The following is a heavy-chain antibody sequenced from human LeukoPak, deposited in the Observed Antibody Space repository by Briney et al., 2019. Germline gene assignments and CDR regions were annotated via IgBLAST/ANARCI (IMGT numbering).Heavy chain of an antibody. Sequence: GGSLRLSCAASGFTLSAYSMNWVRHTLGRGLEWVANINGRGITIHYADSFRGRFTISRDNTKNSLNLQMNNLRAEDTGLYYCARDQPSVGWGFDSWGRGTLVIVSS. CDR3: ARDQPSVGWGFDS. CDR2: INGRGITI. D-gene: IGHD2-15*01. V-gene: IGHV3-48*04. CDR1: GFTLSAYS. J-gene: IGHJ4*02.